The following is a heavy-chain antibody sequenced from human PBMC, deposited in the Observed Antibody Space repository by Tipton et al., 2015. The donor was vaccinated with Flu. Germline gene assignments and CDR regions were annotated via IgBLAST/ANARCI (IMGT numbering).Heavy chain of an antibody. Sequence: TLSLTCTVSGYFINSGYYWGWIRQSPGEGLQWIASIHRTGSTYYNPSLKSRVTMSVDTTKNLFYLKLTSVTAADTAVYYCARALNSGREYAFDIWGQGAVVTVSS. CDR1: GYFINSGYY. J-gene: IGHJ3*02. V-gene: IGHV4-38-2*02. D-gene: IGHD6-19*01. CDR2: IHRTGST. CDR3: ARALNSGREYAFDI.